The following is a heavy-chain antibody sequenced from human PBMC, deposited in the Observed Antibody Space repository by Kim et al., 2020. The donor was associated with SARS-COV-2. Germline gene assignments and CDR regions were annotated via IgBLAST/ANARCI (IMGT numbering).Heavy chain of an antibody. Sequence: SETLSLTCAVYGGSFSGYYWSWIRQPPGKGLEWIGEINHSGSTNYNPSLKSRVTISVDTSKNQFSLKLSSVTAADTAVYYCARGWAGYYGSGRLFDPWGQGTLVTVSS. V-gene: IGHV4-34*01. CDR1: GGSFSGYY. CDR3: ARGWAGYYGSGRLFDP. CDR2: INHSGST. D-gene: IGHD3-10*01. J-gene: IGHJ5*02.